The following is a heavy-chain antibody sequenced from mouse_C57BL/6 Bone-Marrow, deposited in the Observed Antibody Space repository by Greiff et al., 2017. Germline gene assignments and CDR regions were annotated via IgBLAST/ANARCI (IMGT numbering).Heavy chain of an antibody. Sequence: VQLQQPGAELVKPGASVKMSCKASGYTFTSYWITWVKQRPGQGLEWIGDIYPGSGSTNYNEKFKSKATLTVDTSSSTAYMQLTSLTSEDSAVXYCARWHYYGSSSDYWGQGTTLTVSS. CDR1: GYTFTSYW. D-gene: IGHD1-1*01. CDR3: ARWHYYGSSSDY. V-gene: IGHV1-55*01. J-gene: IGHJ2*01. CDR2: IYPGSGST.